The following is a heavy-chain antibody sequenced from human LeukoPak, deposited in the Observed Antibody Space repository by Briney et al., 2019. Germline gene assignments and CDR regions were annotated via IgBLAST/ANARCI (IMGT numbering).Heavy chain of an antibody. Sequence: SETLSLTCTVSGGSISSSSYWGWIRQPPGKGLEWIGSIYHSGSTYYSPSLKSRVTISVDTSKNQFSLKLSSVTAADTAVYYCARADYYDSSGYYLDYWGQGTLVTVSS. CDR1: GGSISSSSY. V-gene: IGHV4-39*07. CDR3: ARADYYDSSGYYLDY. J-gene: IGHJ4*02. D-gene: IGHD3-22*01. CDR2: IYHSGST.